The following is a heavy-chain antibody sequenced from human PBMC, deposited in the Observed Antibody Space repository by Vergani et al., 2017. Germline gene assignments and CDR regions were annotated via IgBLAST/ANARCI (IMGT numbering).Heavy chain of an antibody. CDR3: SRDAGSSWYNYYYYYGMDV. CDR1: GYTFTSYG. J-gene: IGHJ6*02. V-gene: IGHV1-18*01. CDR2: ISAYNGNT. D-gene: IGHD6-13*01. Sequence: QVQLVQSGAEVKKPGASVKVSCKASGYTFTSYGISWVRQAPGQGLEWMGWISAYNGNTNDEQKRQGRVTMTTEKSTRTAYMELRSLSSDDTAVYYCSRDAGSSWYNYYYYYGMDVWGQGTTVTVSS.